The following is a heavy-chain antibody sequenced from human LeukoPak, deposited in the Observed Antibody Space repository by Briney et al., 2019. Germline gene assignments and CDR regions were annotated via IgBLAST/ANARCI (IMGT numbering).Heavy chain of an antibody. D-gene: IGHD3-22*01. Sequence: PGGSLGLSCAASGFTFSSYAMSWVRQAPGKGLEWVSAISGSGGSTYYADSVKGRFTISRDNSKNTLYLQMNSLRAEDTAVYYCAKGRSNYYDSSGYRVWGQGTLVTVSP. CDR3: AKGRSNYYDSSGYRV. J-gene: IGHJ4*02. CDR1: GFTFSSYA. CDR2: ISGSGGST. V-gene: IGHV3-23*01.